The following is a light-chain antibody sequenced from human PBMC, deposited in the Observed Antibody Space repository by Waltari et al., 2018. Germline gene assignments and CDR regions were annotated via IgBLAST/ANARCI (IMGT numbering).Light chain of an antibody. CDR1: QSIDNY. CDR3: QQRANWPIT. Sequence: DIQMTQSPATLSLSPGERATLSSRASQSIDNYLAWYQQKPGQAPRLLIYDASYRATGIPVRFSGSGSGTDFTLTISSLEPEDFAVYYCQQRANWPITFGQGTRLEIK. J-gene: IGKJ5*01. V-gene: IGKV3-11*01. CDR2: DAS.